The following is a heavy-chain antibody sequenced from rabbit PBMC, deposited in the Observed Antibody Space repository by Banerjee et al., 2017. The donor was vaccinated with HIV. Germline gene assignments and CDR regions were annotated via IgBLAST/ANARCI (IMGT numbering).Heavy chain of an antibody. J-gene: IGHJ6*01. V-gene: IGHV1S40*01. CDR2: INTGSGST. Sequence: QSLEESGGDLVKPGASLTLTCTASGIDFSSYYYMCWVRQAPGKGLEWIGCINTGSGSTNYASWAKGRFTISKTSSTTVTLQMTSLTAADTATYFCARKNYAMDLRGPGTLVTVS. CDR3: ARKNYAMDL. CDR1: GIDFSSYYY.